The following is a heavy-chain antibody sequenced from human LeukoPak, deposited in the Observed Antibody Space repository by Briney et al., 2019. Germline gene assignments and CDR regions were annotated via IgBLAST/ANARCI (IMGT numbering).Heavy chain of an antibody. CDR3: ARGGYSGSPDAFDI. CDR2: ISSSGSTI. CDR1: GFTFSSYE. D-gene: IGHD6-6*01. Sequence: GGSLRLSCAASGFTFSSYEMNWVRQAPGKGLEWVSYISSSGSTIYYADSVKGRFTISRDNAKNSLYLQMNSLRAEDTAVYYCARGGYSGSPDAFDIWGQGTMVTVSS. V-gene: IGHV3-48*03. J-gene: IGHJ3*02.